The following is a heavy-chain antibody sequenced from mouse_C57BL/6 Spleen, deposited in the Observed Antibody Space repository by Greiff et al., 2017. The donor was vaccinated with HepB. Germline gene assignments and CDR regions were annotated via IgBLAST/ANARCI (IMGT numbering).Heavy chain of an antibody. CDR1: GFTFSDYG. Sequence: EVKLMESGGGLVKPGGSLKLSCAASGFTFSDYGMHWVRQAPEKGLEWVAYISSGSSTIYYADTVKGRFTISRDNAKNTLFLQMTSLRSEDTAMYYCARDIHYYGSSYVEVWYFDVWGTGTTVTVSS. J-gene: IGHJ1*03. CDR2: ISSGSSTI. V-gene: IGHV5-17*01. CDR3: ARDIHYYGSSYVEVWYFDV. D-gene: IGHD1-1*01.